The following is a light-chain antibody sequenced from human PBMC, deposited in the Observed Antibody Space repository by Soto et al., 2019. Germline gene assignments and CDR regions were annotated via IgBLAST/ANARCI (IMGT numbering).Light chain of an antibody. V-gene: IGLV2-14*01. CDR3: VSYTDTDTLV. CDR1: NTDVGQDKS. CDR2: EVT. Sequence: QSALTQPASVSGSRGQSIIISCVGRNTDVGQDKSVSWYQQGPGKAPKLLIFEVTNRPSGVSNRFSGSGSGNTASLTISGLQPDDEGDYFCVSYTDTDTLVFGTGTKVTVL. J-gene: IGLJ1*01.